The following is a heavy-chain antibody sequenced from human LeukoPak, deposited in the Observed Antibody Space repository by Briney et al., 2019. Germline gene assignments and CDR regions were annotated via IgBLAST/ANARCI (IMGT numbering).Heavy chain of an antibody. CDR3: ARAKMSYYDSSGYYNPAVWFDP. V-gene: IGHV1-2*02. CDR1: GYTFTGYY. J-gene: IGHJ5*02. Sequence: GASVKVSCKASGYTFTGYYMHWVRQAPGQGLEWMGWINPNSGGTNYAQKFQGRVTMTRDTSISTAYMELSRLRSDDTAVYYCARAKMSYYDSSGYYNPAVWFDPWGQGTQVTVSS. D-gene: IGHD3-22*01. CDR2: INPNSGGT.